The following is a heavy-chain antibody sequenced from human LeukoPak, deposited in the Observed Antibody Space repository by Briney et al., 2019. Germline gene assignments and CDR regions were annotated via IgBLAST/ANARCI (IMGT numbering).Heavy chain of an antibody. Sequence: GRSLRLSCAASAFTFSSYAMHWVRQAPGKGLEWVAVISYDGSNKYYAYSVKGRFTISRDNSKNTLYLQMNSLRAEDTAVYYCASVCLVVVPAAMHGGDYWGQGTLVTVSS. J-gene: IGHJ4*02. CDR2: ISYDGSNK. D-gene: IGHD2-2*01. V-gene: IGHV3-30*04. CDR1: AFTFSSYA. CDR3: ASVCLVVVPAAMHGGDY.